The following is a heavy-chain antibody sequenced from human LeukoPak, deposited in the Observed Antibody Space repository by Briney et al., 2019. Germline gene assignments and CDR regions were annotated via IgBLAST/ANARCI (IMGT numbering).Heavy chain of an antibody. CDR1: GYTFTSYD. D-gene: IGHD4-23*01. CDR3: VMETEGGNYYFDY. V-gene: IGHV1-8*01. Sequence: ASVKVSCKASGYTFTSYDINWVRQATGQGLEWMGWMNPNSGNTGYAQKFQGRVTMTRDTSISTAYMELSRLRSDDTAVYYCVMETEGGNYYFDYWGQGTLVTVFS. J-gene: IGHJ4*02. CDR2: MNPNSGNT.